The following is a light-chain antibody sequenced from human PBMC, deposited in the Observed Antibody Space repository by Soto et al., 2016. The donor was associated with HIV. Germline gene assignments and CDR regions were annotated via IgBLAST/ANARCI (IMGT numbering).Light chain of an antibody. J-gene: IGKJ1*01. CDR3: QQSYSTPWT. CDR2: AAV. CDR1: QNIKSY. V-gene: IGKV1-39*01. Sequence: DIQMTQSPSSLSASVEDRVTITCRASQNIKSYLNWYQKKVGEAPKLLIFAAVNLQSGVPSRFSGSVSGTGFILTITSLQPEDFATYYCQQSYSTPWTFGLGTRVELK.